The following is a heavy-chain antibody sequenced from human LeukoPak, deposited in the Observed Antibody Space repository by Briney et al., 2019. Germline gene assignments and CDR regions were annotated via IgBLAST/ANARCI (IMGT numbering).Heavy chain of an antibody. J-gene: IGHJ5*02. D-gene: IGHD5-18*01. CDR3: AKDGYSYGYVIGWFDP. V-gene: IGHV3-23*01. Sequence: GGSLRLSCAASGFTFRNYWMSWVRQAPGKGLEWVSAISGSGGSTYYADSVKGRFTISRDNSKNTLYLQMNSLRAEDTAVYYCAKDGYSYGYVIGWFDPWGQGTLVTVSS. CDR2: ISGSGGST. CDR1: GFTFRNYW.